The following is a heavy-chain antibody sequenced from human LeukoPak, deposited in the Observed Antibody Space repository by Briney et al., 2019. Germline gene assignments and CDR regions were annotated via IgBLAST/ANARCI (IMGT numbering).Heavy chain of an antibody. CDR2: INWNGGST. CDR3: ARDHSSYSSSWYYFDY. D-gene: IGHD6-13*01. J-gene: IGHJ4*02. CDR1: GFSFDEFG. V-gene: IGHV3-20*04. Sequence: GGSLRLSCEASGFSFDEFGMSWVRQAPGKGLEWVSGINWNGGSTGYADSVKGQFTISRDNAKNSLFLQMNSLRAEDTAVYYCARDHSSYSSSWYYFDYWGQGTLVTVSS.